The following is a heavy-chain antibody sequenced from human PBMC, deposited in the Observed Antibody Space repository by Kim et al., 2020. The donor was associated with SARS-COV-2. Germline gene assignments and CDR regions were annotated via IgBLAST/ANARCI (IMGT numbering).Heavy chain of an antibody. J-gene: IGHJ4*02. V-gene: IGHV4-39*01. CDR3: ARHLGVGPWY. D-gene: IGHD3-16*01. CDR2: ST. Sequence: STSSNPSLKSRVTISVDTSKNQFSLKLSSVTAADTSVYYCARHLGVGPWYWGQGTLVTVSS.